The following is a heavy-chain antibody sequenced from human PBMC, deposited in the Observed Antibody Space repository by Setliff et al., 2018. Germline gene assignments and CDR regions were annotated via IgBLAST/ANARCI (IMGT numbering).Heavy chain of an antibody. Sequence: ASVKVSCKVSGGAFSNYGLTWVRQAPGQGLQWLGRFIPILGATNYAQNFQGRVTITADESTSTGYMELRSLRSDDTAVYYCARELRSPYWHLDSWGQGTQVTVSS. D-gene: IGHD3-16*01. V-gene: IGHV1-69*13. J-gene: IGHJ5*01. CDR2: FIPILGAT. CDR3: ARELRSPYWHLDS. CDR1: GGAFSNYG.